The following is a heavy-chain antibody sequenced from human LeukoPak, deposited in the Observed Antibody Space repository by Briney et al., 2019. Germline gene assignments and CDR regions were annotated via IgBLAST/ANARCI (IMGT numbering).Heavy chain of an antibody. D-gene: IGHD6-19*01. V-gene: IGHV1-8*01. CDR1: GYTFTNFD. Sequence: ASVKVSCKASGYTFTNFDINWVRQATGQGLEWMGWMNSNSGNKGYAQKFQGRVTMTMNTSITTAYMELSSLRSEDTAVYYCARGPQWRGDSYYMDVWGRGTTVTVSS. J-gene: IGHJ6*03. CDR2: MNSNSGNK. CDR3: ARGPQWRGDSYYMDV.